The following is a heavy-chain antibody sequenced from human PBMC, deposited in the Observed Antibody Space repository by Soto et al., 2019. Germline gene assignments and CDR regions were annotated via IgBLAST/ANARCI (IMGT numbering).Heavy chain of an antibody. CDR1: GYTFTRYG. J-gene: IGHJ3*02. Sequence: ASVKVSCKASGYTFTRYGISWVRHAPGQGLEWMGWISAYNGNTNYAQKLQGRVTMTTDTSTSTAYMELRSLRSDDTAVYYCARGPAAVADGAFDIWGQGTMVTVSS. V-gene: IGHV1-18*01. CDR3: ARGPAAVADGAFDI. CDR2: ISAYNGNT. D-gene: IGHD6-19*01.